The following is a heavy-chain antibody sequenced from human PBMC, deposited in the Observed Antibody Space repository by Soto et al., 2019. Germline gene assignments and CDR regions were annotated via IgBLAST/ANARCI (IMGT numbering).Heavy chain of an antibody. CDR1: GYTFTSYY. CDR2: INPSGGST. J-gene: IGHJ5*02. D-gene: IGHD2-2*03. CDR3: ARDGYCSSTSCYLLRNWFDP. V-gene: IGHV1-46*03. Sequence: GASVKVSCKASGYTFTSYYMHWVRQAPGQGLEWMGIINPSGGSTSYAQKFQGRVTMTRDTSTSTVYMELSSLRSEDTAVYYCARDGYCSSTSCYLLRNWFDPWGQGTLVTVSS.